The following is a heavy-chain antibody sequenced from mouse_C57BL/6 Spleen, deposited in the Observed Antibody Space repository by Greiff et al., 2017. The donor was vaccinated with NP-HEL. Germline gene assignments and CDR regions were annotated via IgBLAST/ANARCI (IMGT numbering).Heavy chain of an antibody. Sequence: QVQLKQSGAELVRPGASVTLSCKASGYTFTDYEMHWVKQTPVHGLEWIGAIDPETGGTAYNQKFKGKAILTADKSSSTAYMELRSLTSEDSAVYYCTNYGSSYGYWGQGTTLTVSS. CDR1: GYTFTDYE. D-gene: IGHD1-1*01. J-gene: IGHJ2*01. CDR3: TNYGSSYGY. CDR2: IDPETGGT. V-gene: IGHV1-15*01.